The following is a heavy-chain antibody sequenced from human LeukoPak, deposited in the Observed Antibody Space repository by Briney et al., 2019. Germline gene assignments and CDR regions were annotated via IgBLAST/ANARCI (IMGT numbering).Heavy chain of an antibody. D-gene: IGHD6-19*01. V-gene: IGHV3-23*01. CDR2: IDYSGGSS. J-gene: IGHJ4*02. CDR3: ATNSGWYGVS. Sequence: PGGSLRLSCAASGGTFTSSPMHWVRQAPGKGLEWVSSIDYSGGSSYYADSVKGRFTISREDSKNTLYLQLNSLRAEDTALYYCATNSGWYGVSWGQGTLVTVSS. CDR1: GGTFTSSP.